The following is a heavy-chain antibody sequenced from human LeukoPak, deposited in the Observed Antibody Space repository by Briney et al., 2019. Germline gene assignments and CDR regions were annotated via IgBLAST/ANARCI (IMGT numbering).Heavy chain of an antibody. CDR1: GGSISTISYY. Sequence: NPSETLSLTCTVSGGSISTISYYWGWIRQPPGKGLEWIGSIYYSGSTHYNPSLKSRVTISVDTSKNQFSLKLSSVTAADTAVYYCARLIRRSGHLGKYYFDYWGQGTLVTVSS. CDR2: IYYSGST. CDR3: ARLIRRSGHLGKYYFDY. D-gene: IGHD6-19*01. J-gene: IGHJ4*02. V-gene: IGHV4-39*01.